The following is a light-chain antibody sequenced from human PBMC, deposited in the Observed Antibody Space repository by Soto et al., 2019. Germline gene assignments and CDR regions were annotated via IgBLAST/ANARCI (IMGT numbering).Light chain of an antibody. CDR2: EGS. Sequence: QSVLTEPASVSGSPGQSITISCTGTSSDVGSYNLVSWYQQRPGKAPQLIIYEGSKRPSGVSIRYSASKSGNTASLTISGLEAEDESDYYCFSYARGGTYVFGTGTKVTVL. J-gene: IGLJ1*01. CDR3: FSYARGGTYV. V-gene: IGLV2-23*01. CDR1: SSDVGSYNL.